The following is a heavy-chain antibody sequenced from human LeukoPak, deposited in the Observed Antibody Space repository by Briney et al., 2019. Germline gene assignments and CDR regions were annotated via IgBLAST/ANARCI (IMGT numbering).Heavy chain of an antibody. CDR3: AREPPGIAAAGMGDY. D-gene: IGHD6-13*01. CDR2: LYSGGNT. CDR1: GFTVSSNY. J-gene: IGHJ4*02. Sequence: GGSLRLSCAVSGFTVSSNYMSWVRQAPRKGLEWVSVLYSGGNTYYADSVKGRFTISRDNSKNTLYLQMSSLRAEDTAVYYCAREPPGIAAAGMGDYWGQGTLVTVSS. V-gene: IGHV3-53*01.